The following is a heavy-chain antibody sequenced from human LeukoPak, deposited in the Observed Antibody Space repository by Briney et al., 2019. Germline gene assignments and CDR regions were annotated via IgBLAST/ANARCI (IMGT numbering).Heavy chain of an antibody. J-gene: IGHJ6*02. CDR3: AKDLRVAGSAGYYYYYYGMDV. D-gene: IGHD4-17*01. CDR2: ISSSKSYI. Sequence: GGSLRLPCAASGFSFSSYSMNWVRQAPGKGLEWVSSISSSKSYIFYADSVKGRFTISRDNAKNSLYLEMTSLRAEDTAVYYCAKDLRVAGSAGYYYYYYGMDVWGQGTTVTVSS. CDR1: GFSFSSYS. V-gene: IGHV3-21*01.